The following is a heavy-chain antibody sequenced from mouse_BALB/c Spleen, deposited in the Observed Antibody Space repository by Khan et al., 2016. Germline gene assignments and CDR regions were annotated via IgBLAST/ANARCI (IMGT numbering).Heavy chain of an antibody. CDR2: ISDGGSYT. CDR1: GFTFSDYY. CDR3: ARSGLRRGFAY. J-gene: IGHJ3*01. V-gene: IGHV5-4*02. D-gene: IGHD2-4*01. Sequence: EVELVESGGGLVKPGGSLKLSCAASGFTFSDYYMYWVRQTPEKRLEWVATISDGGSYTYYPDSVKGRFTISRDNAKNNLYLQMSSLKSEDTAMYSCARSGLRRGFAYWGQGTLVTVSA.